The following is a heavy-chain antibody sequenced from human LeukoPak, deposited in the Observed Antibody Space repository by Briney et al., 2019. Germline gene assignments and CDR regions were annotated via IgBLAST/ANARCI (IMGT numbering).Heavy chain of an antibody. CDR2: ISSFSGTI. CDR1: GFTFSSYS. CDR3: ARGGRNYGRMSGY. V-gene: IGHV3-48*01. Sequence: GGSLRLSCAASGFTFSSYSMNWVRQAPGKGLEWVSYISSFSGTIYYADSVKGRFTISRDNAKNSLYLQMNSLRAEDTAVYYCARGGRNYGRMSGYWGQGTLVTVSS. J-gene: IGHJ4*02. D-gene: IGHD1-7*01.